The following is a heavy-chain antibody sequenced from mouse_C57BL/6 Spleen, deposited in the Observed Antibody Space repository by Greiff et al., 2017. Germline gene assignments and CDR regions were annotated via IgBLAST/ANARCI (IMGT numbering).Heavy chain of an antibody. V-gene: IGHV1-26*01. J-gene: IGHJ2*01. D-gene: IGHD1-1*01. CDR3: ARGTTGGFDY. Sequence: EVQLQQSGPELVKPGASVKISCKASGYTFTDYCMNWVKQSPGKSLEWIGDINPNNGGTSYNQKFKGKATLTVDKSSSTASMELRSLTSEDSAVYYCARGTTGGFDYWGKGTTLTVSS. CDR1: GYTFTDYC. CDR2: INPNNGGT.